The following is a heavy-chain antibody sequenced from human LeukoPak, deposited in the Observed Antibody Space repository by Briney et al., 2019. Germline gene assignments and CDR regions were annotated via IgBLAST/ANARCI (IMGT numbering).Heavy chain of an antibody. Sequence: GGSLRLSCAASGFTVSSNYMSWVRQAPGKGLEWVSVIYTGGSTYYADSVKGRFTISRDNSKNTLYLQMNSLRAEDTAVYYCARVIVGAVFDYWGQGTLATVSS. D-gene: IGHD1-26*01. CDR2: IYTGGST. CDR1: GFTVSSNY. V-gene: IGHV3-53*01. J-gene: IGHJ4*02. CDR3: ARVIVGAVFDY.